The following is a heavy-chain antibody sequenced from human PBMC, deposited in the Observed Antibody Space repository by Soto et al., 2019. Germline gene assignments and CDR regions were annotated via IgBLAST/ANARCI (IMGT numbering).Heavy chain of an antibody. CDR3: ASKKD. J-gene: IGHJ4*02. V-gene: IGHV3-33*01. CDR1: GFTFSSYG. CDR2: IWYDGSNK. Sequence: QVQLVESGGGVVQPGRSLRLSCAASGFTFSSYGMHWVRQAPGKGLEWVAVIWYDGSNKYYSDSVKGRFTISRDNSKNMLYLQMNSLRVEDTAVYYCASKKDWGQGNLVTVAS.